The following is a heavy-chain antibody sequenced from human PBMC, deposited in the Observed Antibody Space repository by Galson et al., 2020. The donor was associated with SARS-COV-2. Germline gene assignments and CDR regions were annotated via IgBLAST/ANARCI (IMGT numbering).Heavy chain of an antibody. J-gene: IGHJ2*01. V-gene: IGHV3-23*01. CDR1: GFTFNSYS. CDR3: AKNLYAYGFASVRWYFDL. Sequence: GGSLRLSCTASGFTFNSYSMNWVRLGPGKGLEWVSSIGANGGGTDYADSVKGRFTISRDNSKSTLFLQMDSLRAEDTSIYYCAKNLYAYGFASVRWYFDLWGLGTLVTVSS. CDR2: IGANGGGT. D-gene: IGHD2-8*01.